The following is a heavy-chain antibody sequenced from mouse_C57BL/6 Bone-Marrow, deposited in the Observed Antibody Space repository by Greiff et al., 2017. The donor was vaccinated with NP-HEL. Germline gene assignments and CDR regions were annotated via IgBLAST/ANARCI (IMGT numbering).Heavy chain of an antibody. D-gene: IGHD2-5*01. Sequence: VMLVESGAELARPGASVKLSCKASGYTFTSYGISWVKQRTGQGLEWIGEIYPRSGNTYYNEKFKGKATLTADKSSSTAYMELRSLTSEDSAVYFCARAYYSNYVGIWYAMDYWGQGTSVTVSS. V-gene: IGHV1-81*01. CDR2: IYPRSGNT. CDR3: ARAYYSNYVGIWYAMDY. CDR1: GYTFTSYG. J-gene: IGHJ4*01.